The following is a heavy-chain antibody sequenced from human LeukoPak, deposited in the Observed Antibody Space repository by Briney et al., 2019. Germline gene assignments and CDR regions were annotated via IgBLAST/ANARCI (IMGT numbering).Heavy chain of an antibody. CDR2: ISGSGGST. D-gene: IGHD6-13*01. CDR3: AKDKVKQLSSFDY. J-gene: IGHJ4*02. V-gene: IGHV3-23*01. CDR1: GFTFSTYA. Sequence: GGSLRLSCAASGFTFSTYAMSWVRQAPGKGLEWVSAISGSGGSTYYADSVKGRFTISRDNSKNTLYLQMNSLRAEDTAVYYCAKDKVKQLSSFDYWGQGTLVTVSS.